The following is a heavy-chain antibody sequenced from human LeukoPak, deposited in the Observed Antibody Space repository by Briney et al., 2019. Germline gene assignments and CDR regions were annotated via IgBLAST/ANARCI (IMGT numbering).Heavy chain of an antibody. J-gene: IGHJ3*02. CDR2: VCISDTA. CDR3: ARIRPDWLSTQRNGLDI. Sequence: SETLPLTCNVSGGSIRNYYWNWIRQPPGKGLEWVGYVCISDTAHYNPSLASRATISTDTSNNQFSLHLSALTAADTAVYFCARIRPDWLSTQRNGLDIWGQGTMVTVSS. V-gene: IGHV4-4*08. D-gene: IGHD3-9*01. CDR1: GGSIRNYY.